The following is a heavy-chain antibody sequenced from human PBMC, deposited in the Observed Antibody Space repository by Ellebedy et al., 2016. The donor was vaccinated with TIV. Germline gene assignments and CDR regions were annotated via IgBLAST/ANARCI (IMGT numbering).Heavy chain of an antibody. D-gene: IGHD1-7*01. CDR2: ISISSDLI. J-gene: IGHJ4*02. CDR3: ARNVNYAQGY. CDR1: GFTFSTYT. V-gene: IGHV3-21*01. Sequence: GGSLRLXCAASGFTFSTYTMDWVRQAPGKGLEWVSSISISSDLIFYADSVRGRVTISRDNAKNSVYLQISSLRADDTAVYYCARNVNYAQGYWGQGTLVTVSS.